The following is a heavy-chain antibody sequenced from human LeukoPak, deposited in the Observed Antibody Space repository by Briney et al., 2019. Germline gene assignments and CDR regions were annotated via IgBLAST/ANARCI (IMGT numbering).Heavy chain of an antibody. D-gene: IGHD6-19*01. CDR2: ISWNSGSI. J-gene: IGHJ3*02. CDR3: AKDRSFMAGDAFDI. CDR1: GFTFDDYA. V-gene: IGHV3-9*01. Sequence: GGSLRLSCAASGFTFDDYAMHWVRQAPGKGLEWVSGISWNSGSIGYADSVKGRFTISRDNAKNSLYLQVNSLRAEDTALYYCAKDRSFMAGDAFDIWGQGTMVTVSS.